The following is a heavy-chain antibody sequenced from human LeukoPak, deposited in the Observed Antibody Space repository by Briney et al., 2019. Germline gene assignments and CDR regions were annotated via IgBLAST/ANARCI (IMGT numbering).Heavy chain of an antibody. Sequence: AGGSLRLSCAASGFTFSSYGMHWVRQAPGKGLEWVAVISYDGSNKYYADSVKGRFTISRDNSKNTLYLQMNSLRAEDTAVYYCAKPLFPGELLPLDYWGQGTLVTVSS. J-gene: IGHJ4*02. V-gene: IGHV3-30*18. D-gene: IGHD3-10*01. CDR2: ISYDGSNK. CDR1: GFTFSSYG. CDR3: AKPLFPGELLPLDY.